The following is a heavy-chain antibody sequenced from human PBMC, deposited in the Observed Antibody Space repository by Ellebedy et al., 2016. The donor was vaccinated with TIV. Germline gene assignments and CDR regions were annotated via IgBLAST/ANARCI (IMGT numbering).Heavy chain of an antibody. CDR1: GFTSSTYA. CDR3: ARSSCSGGSCYWSFDL. J-gene: IGHJ2*01. V-gene: IGHV3-13*01. D-gene: IGHD2-15*01. CDR2: IGIDGDT. Sequence: PGGSLRLSCAASGFTSSTYAMPWVRHATGKGLEWVSSIGIDGDTYYAGSVKGRFSISRESAKNSVYLQMNSLRAGDTDVYDCARSSCSGGSCYWSFDLWGRGTLVTVSS.